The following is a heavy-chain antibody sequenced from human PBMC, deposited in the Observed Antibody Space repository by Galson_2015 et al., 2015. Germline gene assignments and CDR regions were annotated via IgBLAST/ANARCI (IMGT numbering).Heavy chain of an antibody. V-gene: IGHV3-23*01. CDR1: GYGFTSYA. D-gene: IGHD6-13*01. CDR3: AKEAAGLDY. Sequence: SLILCCAASGYGFTSYAMSWVRQAPGKGLVWVSSISGSGATAYYADSVKGRFTISRDSSKNTLYPQMNSLRVEDTAVYYRAKEAAGLDYWGQGTLVTVSS. J-gene: IGHJ4*02. CDR2: ISGSGATA.